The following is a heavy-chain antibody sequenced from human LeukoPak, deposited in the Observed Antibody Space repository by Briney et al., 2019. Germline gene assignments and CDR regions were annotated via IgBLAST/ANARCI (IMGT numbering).Heavy chain of an antibody. V-gene: IGHV1-18*01. CDR2: ISAYNGNT. Sequence: ASVKVSFTASGYTFTIYGISWVRQAPGQGLEWMGWISAYNGNTNYAQKLQGRVTMTTDTSTSTAYMELRSLRSDDTAVYYCARVCSGGSCYPGGFDYWGQGTLVTVSS. CDR1: GYTFTIYG. D-gene: IGHD2-15*01. CDR3: ARVCSGGSCYPGGFDY. J-gene: IGHJ4*02.